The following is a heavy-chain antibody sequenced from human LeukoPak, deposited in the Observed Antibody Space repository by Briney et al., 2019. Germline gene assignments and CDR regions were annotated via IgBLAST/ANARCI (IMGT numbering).Heavy chain of an antibody. CDR1: GGSISSSSYY. CDR3: ARHDSSGYYLFDY. CDR2: IYYSGST. J-gene: IGHJ4*02. V-gene: IGHV4-39*01. Sequence: SETLSLTCTVSGGSISSSSYYWGWIRQPPGKGLEWIGSIYYSGSTYYNPSLKSRVTISVDTSKNQFSLKLSSVTAADTAVYYCARHDSSGYYLFDYWGQGTLVTVSS. D-gene: IGHD3-22*01.